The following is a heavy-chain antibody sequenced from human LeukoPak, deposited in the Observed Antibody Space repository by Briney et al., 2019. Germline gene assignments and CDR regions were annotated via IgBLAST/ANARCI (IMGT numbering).Heavy chain of an antibody. CDR3: ARGRPHGNDY. V-gene: IGHV3-15*07. CDR2: IRSKAEGGTP. Sequence: GGSLRLSCAASGFSFSDAWMNWVRQAPGKGLEWVGHIRSKAEGGTPDYIAPVKGRFTISRDDSKDTLYLQMNSLRVEDTAVYYCARGRPHGNDYWGQGTLVTVSS. J-gene: IGHJ4*02. D-gene: IGHD4-23*01. CDR1: GFSFSDAW.